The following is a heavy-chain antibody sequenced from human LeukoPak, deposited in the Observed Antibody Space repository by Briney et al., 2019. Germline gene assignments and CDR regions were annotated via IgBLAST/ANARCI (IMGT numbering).Heavy chain of an antibody. Sequence: GESLKISCNSSGYINTSYWIGWVRQMPGKGLEWRGIIYPGDSDTRYSPSFQGQVTISSDKSISTAYLQWSSLKASDTAMYYCARRGDCSSTSCYEYYYYYMDVWGKGTTVTVSS. J-gene: IGHJ6*03. CDR2: IYPGDSDT. V-gene: IGHV5-51*01. CDR3: ARRGDCSSTSCYEYYYYYMDV. CDR1: GYINTSYW. D-gene: IGHD2-2*01.